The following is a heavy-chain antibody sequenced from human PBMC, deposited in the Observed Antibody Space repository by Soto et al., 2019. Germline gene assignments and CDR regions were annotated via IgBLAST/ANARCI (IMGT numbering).Heavy chain of an antibody. CDR3: ARYPPDFYSAFDC. CDR1: GDSVSNRGAA. J-gene: IGHJ4*02. Sequence: SQTLSLTCAISGDSVSNRGAAWSWIRQSPSGGLEWLGRTYYRSKWSYDYATSVKSRIRINPDTSKNQFSLQLDSLTPEDTAVYYGARYPPDFYSAFDCWGQGTLVTVSS. CDR2: TYYRSKWSY. D-gene: IGHD4-4*01. V-gene: IGHV6-1*01.